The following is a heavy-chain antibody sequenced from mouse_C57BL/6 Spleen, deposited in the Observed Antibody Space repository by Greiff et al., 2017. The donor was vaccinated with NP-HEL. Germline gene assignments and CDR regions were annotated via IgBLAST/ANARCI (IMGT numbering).Heavy chain of an antibody. CDR2: LSSGGSYT. D-gene: IGHD2-4*01. CDR1: GFTFSSYG. V-gene: IGHV5-6*02. J-gene: IGHJ3*01. Sequence: EVMLVESGGDLVKPGGSLKLSCAASGFTFSSYGMSWVRQTPDKRLEWVATLSSGGSYTYYPDSLKGRFTISRDNAKNTLYLQMSSLKSEDTAMYYCARHGGYDYDAFAYWGQGTLVTVSA. CDR3: ARHGGYDYDAFAY.